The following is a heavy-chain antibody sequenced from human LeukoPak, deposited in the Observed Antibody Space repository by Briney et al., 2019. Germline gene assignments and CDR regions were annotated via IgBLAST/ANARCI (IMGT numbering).Heavy chain of an antibody. J-gene: IGHJ4*02. D-gene: IGHD3-3*01. CDR1: GGSISSYY. CDR3: ASGTYYHFWSGYGFDY. CDR2: IYYSGST. Sequence: PSETLSLTCTVSGGSISSYYWSWIRQPPGKGLEWIGYIYYSGSTNYNPSLKSRVTISVDTSKNQFSLKLSSVTAADTAVYYCASGTYYHFWSGYGFDYWGQGTLVTVSS. V-gene: IGHV4-59*01.